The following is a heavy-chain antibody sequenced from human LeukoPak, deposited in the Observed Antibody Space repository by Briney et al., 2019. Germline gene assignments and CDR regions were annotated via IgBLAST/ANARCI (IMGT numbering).Heavy chain of an antibody. V-gene: IGHV1-18*01. J-gene: IGHJ5*02. CDR1: GYTFTSYG. D-gene: IGHD6-19*01. Sequence: GASVKVSCKASGYTFTSYGISWVRQAPGRGLEWMGWISAYNGNTNYAQKLQGRVTMTTDTSTSTAYMELRSLRSDDTAVYYCARNGYSSGWYESHNWFDPWGQGTLVTVSS. CDR2: ISAYNGNT. CDR3: ARNGYSSGWYESHNWFDP.